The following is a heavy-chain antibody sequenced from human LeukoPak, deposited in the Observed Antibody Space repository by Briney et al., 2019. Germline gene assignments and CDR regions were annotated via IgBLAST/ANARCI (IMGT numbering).Heavy chain of an antibody. CDR1: GGSISSHY. D-gene: IGHD5-24*01. V-gene: IGHV4-59*11. Sequence: SETLSLTCTVSGGSISSHYWSWIRQPPGKGLEWIGYIYYSGSTNYNPSLKSRVTISVDTSKNQFSLKLGSVTAADTAVYYCARDRAGDGYNYVPFAYWGQGTLVTVSS. CDR2: IYYSGST. CDR3: ARDRAGDGYNYVPFAY. J-gene: IGHJ4*02.